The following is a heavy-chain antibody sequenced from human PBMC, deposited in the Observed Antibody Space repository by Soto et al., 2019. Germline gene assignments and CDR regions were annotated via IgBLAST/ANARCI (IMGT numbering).Heavy chain of an antibody. CDR3: ARDRGAYGMDV. V-gene: IGHV1-18*01. CDR2: ISAYNGNT. CDR1: GYTFTSYG. J-gene: IGHJ6*04. Sequence: QVQLVQSGAEVKKPGASVKVSCKASGYTFTSYGISWVRQAPGQGLEWMGWISAYNGNTNYAQKLQGRVTMTTDTTTSTAYKVLRSRRSDDTAVYYCARDRGAYGMDVWGKGTTVTVSS.